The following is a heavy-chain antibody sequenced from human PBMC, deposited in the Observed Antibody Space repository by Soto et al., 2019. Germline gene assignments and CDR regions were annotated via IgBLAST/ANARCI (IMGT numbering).Heavy chain of an antibody. D-gene: IGHD3-3*01. Sequence: QVQLQESGPGLVKPSETLSLTCTVSGGSISSYYWSWIRQPPGKGLEWIGYINYSGSTTYNPSLRSRVTISVDTSKNLLSLKLSSVTAADTAVYYCARHVNRGAIFDYWGQGTLVTVSS. V-gene: IGHV4-59*08. CDR2: INYSGST. CDR1: GGSISSYY. J-gene: IGHJ4*02. CDR3: ARHVNRGAIFDY.